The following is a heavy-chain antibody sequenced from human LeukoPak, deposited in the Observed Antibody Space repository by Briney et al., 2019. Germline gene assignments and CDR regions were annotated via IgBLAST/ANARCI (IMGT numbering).Heavy chain of an antibody. J-gene: IGHJ4*02. V-gene: IGHV3-7*01. Sequence: GGSLRLSCAASGFTFSDFWMGWVRQAPGKGLEWVADINQDGSENYYVDSVKGRFTISRDNAKNSLYLQMNSLRAEDTAVYYCTKGRSNHYWGQGTLVTVST. D-gene: IGHD3-10*01. CDR2: INQDGSEN. CDR3: TKGRSNHY. CDR1: GFTFSDFW.